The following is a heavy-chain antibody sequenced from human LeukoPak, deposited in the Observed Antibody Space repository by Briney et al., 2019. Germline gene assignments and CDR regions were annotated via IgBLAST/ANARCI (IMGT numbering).Heavy chain of an antibody. CDR2: MSYDGGNK. V-gene: IGHV3-30*04. D-gene: IGHD3/OR15-3a*01. Sequence: PGRSLRPSCAASGFTFGSFAMYWVRQAPGKGLHWVAMMSYDGGNKYYADSVKGRFTISRDNSKNTLFLEMNSLRAEDTAIYYCARDRGGTGDLKYYYGMDVWGQGTTVTVSS. CDR1: GFTFGSFA. J-gene: IGHJ6*02. CDR3: ARDRGGTGDLKYYYGMDV.